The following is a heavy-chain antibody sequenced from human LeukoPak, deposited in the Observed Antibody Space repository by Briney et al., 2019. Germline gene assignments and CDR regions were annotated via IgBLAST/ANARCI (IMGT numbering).Heavy chain of an antibody. J-gene: IGHJ4*02. CDR2: ISSSGTII. Sequence: GGSLRLSCAASGFTFSSYEMHWVRQAPGKGLEWVSRISSSGTIIYYADSVEGRFTVSRDNARNSVYLQMNSLRDEDTAVYYCSRDGPTYSFDHWGQRTLVTVSS. CDR1: GFTFSSYE. D-gene: IGHD5-18*01. CDR3: SRDGPTYSFDH. V-gene: IGHV3-48*03.